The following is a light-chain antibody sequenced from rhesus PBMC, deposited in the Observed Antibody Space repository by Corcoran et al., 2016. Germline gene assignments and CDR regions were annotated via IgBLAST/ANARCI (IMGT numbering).Light chain of an antibody. V-gene: IGKV1-21*01. J-gene: IGKJ1*01. CDR1: QESSKW. CDR2: KAS. CDR3: QRPHTTPRT. Sequence: DIQMTQFPSSLSAAVGDRVTITCRASQESSKWIAWYQQKPGKAPKLRFYKASTLQSGVPSRFSDSGSGTEFTLTLTSLQPEDFATYYCQRPHTTPRTFGLGTKVEIK.